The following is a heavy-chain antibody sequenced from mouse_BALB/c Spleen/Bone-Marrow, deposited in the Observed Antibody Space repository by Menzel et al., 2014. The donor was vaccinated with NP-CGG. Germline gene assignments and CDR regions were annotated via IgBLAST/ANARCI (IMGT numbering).Heavy chain of an antibody. CDR1: GFTFSSYT. J-gene: IGHJ3*01. V-gene: IGHV5-12-2*01. D-gene: IGHD2-3*01. CDR3: ARQSYEGFAY. CDR2: ISNGGGST. Sequence: EVKLVESGGNLVQPGGSLKLSCAASGFTFSSYTMSWVRQTPEKRLEWVAYISNGGGSTYYPDTVKGRFTISRDNATNTLYLQMSSLKSEDTAMYYCARQSYEGFAYWGQGTLVTASA.